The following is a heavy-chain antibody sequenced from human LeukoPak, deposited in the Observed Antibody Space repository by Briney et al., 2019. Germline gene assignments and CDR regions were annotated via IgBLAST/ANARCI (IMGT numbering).Heavy chain of an antibody. J-gene: IGHJ3*02. D-gene: IGHD6-6*01. CDR2: IDPDDSDT. Sequence: GEALKISCKGSGYSFSSYWIGWVRQMPGKGLEWMGIIDPDDSDTRYSPSSQGQVTISSDKSISTAYLQWSSLKASDTAMYYCARSYTTSPDAFDIWGQGTMVTVSS. V-gene: IGHV5-51*01. CDR3: ARSYTTSPDAFDI. CDR1: GYSFSSYW.